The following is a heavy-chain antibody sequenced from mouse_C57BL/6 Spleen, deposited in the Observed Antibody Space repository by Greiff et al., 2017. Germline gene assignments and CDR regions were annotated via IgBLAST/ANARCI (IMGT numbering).Heavy chain of an antibody. V-gene: IGHV1-62-2*01. CDR3: ARHEDYYGSSLFDY. Sequence: VQLQQSGAELVKPGASVKLSCKASGYPFTEYTINWVKQRSGQGLEWIGWFYPGSGSIKYNEKFKDKAPLTADKSSSAVYMGLSRLTSGDSAVYCSARHEDYYGSSLFDYWGQGTTLTVSS. CDR2: FYPGSGSI. D-gene: IGHD1-1*01. J-gene: IGHJ2*01. CDR1: GYPFTEYT.